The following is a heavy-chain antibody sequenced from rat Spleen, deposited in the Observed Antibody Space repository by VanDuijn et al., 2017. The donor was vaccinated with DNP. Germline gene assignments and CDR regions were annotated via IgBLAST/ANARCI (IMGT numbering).Heavy chain of an antibody. V-gene: IGHV3-3*01. Sequence: EVQLQESGPGLVKPSQSLSLTCSVTGYSITSNHKWSWIRKFPGNELEWMGYINHEGSTNYNPSLKSRFSITRDTSRNQFFLQLNSVTTEDTATYYCARHTTGMDYWGQGVLVTVSS. D-gene: IGHD1-7*01. CDR3: ARHTTGMDY. CDR1: GYSITSNHK. CDR2: INHEGST. J-gene: IGHJ2*01.